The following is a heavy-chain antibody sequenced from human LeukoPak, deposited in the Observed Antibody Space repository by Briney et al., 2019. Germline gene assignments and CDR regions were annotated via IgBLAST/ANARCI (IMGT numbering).Heavy chain of an antibody. CDR2: INHSGST. CDR3: ARVMEGAIDY. J-gene: IGHJ4*02. Sequence: GSLRLSCAASGFTFSSYGMHWVRQAPGKGLEWIGEINHSGSTNYNPSLKSRVTISVDTSKNQFSLKLSSVTAADTAVYYCARVMEGAIDYWGQGTLVTVSS. D-gene: IGHD1-26*01. CDR1: GFTFSSYG. V-gene: IGHV4-34*01.